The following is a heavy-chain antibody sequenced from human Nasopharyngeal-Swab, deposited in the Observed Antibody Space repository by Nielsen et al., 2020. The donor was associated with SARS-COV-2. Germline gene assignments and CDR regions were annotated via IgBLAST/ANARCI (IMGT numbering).Heavy chain of an antibody. CDR3: ARDLGHSGYDLYDY. CDR2: ISSSGSTR. V-gene: IGHV3-48*03. Sequence: GGSLRLSCAASGFTFSSYEMNWVRQAPGKGLEWVSYISSSGSTRYYADSVKGRFTISRDNAKNSLYLQMNSLRAEDTAVYYCARDLGHSGYDLYDYWGQGTLVTVSS. J-gene: IGHJ4*02. CDR1: GFTFSSYE. D-gene: IGHD5-12*01.